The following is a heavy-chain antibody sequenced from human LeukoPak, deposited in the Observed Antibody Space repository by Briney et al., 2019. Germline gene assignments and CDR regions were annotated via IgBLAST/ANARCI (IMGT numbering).Heavy chain of an antibody. D-gene: IGHD1-26*01. J-gene: IGHJ3*02. V-gene: IGHV3-9*01. CDR1: GFTFDDYA. Sequence: GRSLRLSCAASGFTFDDYAMHWVRQAPGKGLEWVSGISWNSGSIGYADSVKGRFTISRDNAKNSLYPQMNSLRAEDTALYYCAKASSSIVGATTGAFDIWGQGTMVTVSS. CDR3: AKASSSIVGATTGAFDI. CDR2: ISWNSGSI.